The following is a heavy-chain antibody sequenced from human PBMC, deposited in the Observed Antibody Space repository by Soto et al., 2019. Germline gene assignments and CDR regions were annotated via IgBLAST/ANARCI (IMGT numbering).Heavy chain of an antibody. V-gene: IGHV3-49*03. CDR1: GFTFGDYA. D-gene: IGHD3-22*01. CDR2: IRSKAYGGTT. Sequence: GGSLRLSCTASGFTFGDYAMSWFRQAPGKGLEWVGFIRSKAYGGTTEYAASVKGRFTISRDDSKSIAYLQMNSLKTEDTAVYYCTRDPTDYYDSTAGMDGWDQGTTVTVSS. J-gene: IGHJ6*02. CDR3: TRDPTDYYDSTAGMDG.